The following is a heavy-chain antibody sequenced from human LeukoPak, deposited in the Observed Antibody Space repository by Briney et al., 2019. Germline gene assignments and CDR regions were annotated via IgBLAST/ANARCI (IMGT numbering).Heavy chain of an antibody. J-gene: IGHJ1*01. CDR2: ITAGGDGT. V-gene: IGHV3-23*01. D-gene: IGHD2-8*02. CDR1: GFRFSSYA. Sequence: GGSLRLSCAASGFRFSSYAMSWVRQAPGKGLERVSTITAGGDGTYYAGSVKGRITISRDNSKSTVYLQMNGLRADDTAVYYCVKDRWCGFSALEHWGRGTLVTASS. CDR3: VKDRWCGFSALEH.